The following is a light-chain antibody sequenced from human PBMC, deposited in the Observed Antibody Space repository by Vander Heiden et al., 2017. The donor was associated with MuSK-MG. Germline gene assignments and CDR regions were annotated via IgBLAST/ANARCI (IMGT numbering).Light chain of an antibody. V-gene: IGKV1-39*01. CDR3: QQSDRAPDT. Sequence: DIQMTQSPSSLSASVGDRVTITCRASQSISSYLDWYQQKPGKAPKLLIYDASTLQSGVPSRFSGSGSGTDFSLTISDLQPEDFASYYCQQSDRAPDTFGQGTKLEIK. CDR2: DAS. CDR1: QSISSY. J-gene: IGKJ2*01.